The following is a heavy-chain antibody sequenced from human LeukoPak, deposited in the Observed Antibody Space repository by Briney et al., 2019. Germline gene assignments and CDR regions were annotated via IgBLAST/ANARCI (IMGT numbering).Heavy chain of an antibody. Sequence: SETLSLTCTVSGGSISSSSYYWSWIRQPPGKGLEWIGYIYYSGSTNYNPSLKSRVTISVDTSKNQFSLKLSSVTAADTAVYYCARDLGSSSWYIDYWGQGTLVTVSS. CDR2: IYYSGST. V-gene: IGHV4-61*01. D-gene: IGHD6-13*01. CDR3: ARDLGSSSWYIDY. J-gene: IGHJ4*02. CDR1: GGSISSSSYY.